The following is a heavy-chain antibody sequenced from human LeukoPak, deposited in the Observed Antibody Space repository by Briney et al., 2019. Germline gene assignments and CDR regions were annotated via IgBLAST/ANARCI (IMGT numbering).Heavy chain of an antibody. CDR2: ISSTGTYI. J-gene: IGHJ6*03. CDR3: ARENIVVVPAASRYLDV. Sequence: PGGSLRLSCAASGFILSRYTMNWVRQAPRKGLEWVSSISSTGTYIYYADSVKGRFTISRDNAKNSLYLRMNSLRAEDTAVYYCARENIVVVPAASRYLDVWGKGTTVTVSS. CDR1: GFILSRYT. V-gene: IGHV3-21*01. D-gene: IGHD2-2*01.